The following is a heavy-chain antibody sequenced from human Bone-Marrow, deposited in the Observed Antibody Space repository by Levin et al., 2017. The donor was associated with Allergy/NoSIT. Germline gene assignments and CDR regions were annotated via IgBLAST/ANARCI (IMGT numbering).Heavy chain of an antibody. Sequence: AGGSLRLSCAASGFTVSSNYMSWVRQAPGKGLEWVSVIYSGGSTYYADSVKGRFTISRDNSKNTLYLQMNSLRAEDTAVYYCARNYCSSTSCYYYYYGMDVWGQGTTVTVSS. V-gene: IGHV3-66*01. CDR3: ARNYCSSTSCYYYYYGMDV. D-gene: IGHD2-2*01. CDR1: GFTVSSNY. J-gene: IGHJ6*02. CDR2: IYSGGST.